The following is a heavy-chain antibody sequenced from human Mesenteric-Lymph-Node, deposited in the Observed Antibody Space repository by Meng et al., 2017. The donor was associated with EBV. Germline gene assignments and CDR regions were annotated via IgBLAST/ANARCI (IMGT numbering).Heavy chain of an antibody. CDR3: AREADYYDSSEGGLDY. D-gene: IGHD3-22*01. CDR1: GFTFSDYY. V-gene: IGHV3-11*01. Sequence: GEVGESGGGLVKPGGSLRLSCAASGFTFSDYYMSWIRQAPGKGLEWVSYISSSGSTIYYADSVKGRFTISRDNAKNSLYLQMNSLRAEDTDVYYCAREADYYDSSEGGLDYWGQGTLVTVSS. CDR2: ISSSGSTI. J-gene: IGHJ4*02.